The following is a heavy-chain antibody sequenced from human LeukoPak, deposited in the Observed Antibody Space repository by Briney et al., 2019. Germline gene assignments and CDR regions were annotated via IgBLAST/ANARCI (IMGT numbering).Heavy chain of an antibody. CDR3: ARGGRYGMDV. Sequence: SETLSLTCTVSGGSISSSSFYWGWIRQPPGKGLEWIGSIYYSGSTYYNPSLKSRVTISVDTSKNQFSLKLSSVTAADTAVYYCARGGRYGMDVWGQGTTVTVSS. CDR2: IYYSGST. J-gene: IGHJ6*02. CDR1: GGSISSSSFY. V-gene: IGHV4-39*07. D-gene: IGHD2-15*01.